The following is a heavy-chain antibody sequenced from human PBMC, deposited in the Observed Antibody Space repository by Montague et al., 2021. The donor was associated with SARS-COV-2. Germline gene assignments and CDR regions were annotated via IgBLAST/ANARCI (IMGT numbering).Heavy chain of an antibody. V-gene: IGHV4-34*01. CDR2: IKQSGST. J-gene: IGHJ4*02. CDR3: ARGHLSVSMIVVVFTSASYYFDY. Sequence: SETLSLTCGVYGGSFGDDHWSWIRQPPGKGLEWIGDIKQSGSTNYNPSLKSRVTISVDTSRNQFSLMLTSVTAAATAVYFCARGHLSVSMIVVVFTSASYYFDYWGQGAQVTVSS. D-gene: IGHD3-22*01. CDR1: GGSFGDDH.